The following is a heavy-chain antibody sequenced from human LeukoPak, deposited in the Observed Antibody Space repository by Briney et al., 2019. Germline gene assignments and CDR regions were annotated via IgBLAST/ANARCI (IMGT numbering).Heavy chain of an antibody. Sequence: GASVKVSCKASGYTFTSYGMSWVREAPGQGLEWMGWISGYNGNTNYAQKLQGRVTMTTDTSTSTAYMELRSLRSDDTAVYYCARDRSIAEAGQGGYWGQGTLVTVSS. CDR2: ISGYNGNT. J-gene: IGHJ4*02. CDR1: GYTFTSYG. V-gene: IGHV1-18*01. D-gene: IGHD6-19*01. CDR3: ARDRSIAEAGQGGY.